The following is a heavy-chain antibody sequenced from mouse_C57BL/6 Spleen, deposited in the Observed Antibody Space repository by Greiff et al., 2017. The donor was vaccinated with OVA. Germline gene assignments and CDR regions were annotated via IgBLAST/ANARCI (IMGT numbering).Heavy chain of an antibody. V-gene: IGHV5-9*01. CDR2: ISGGGGNT. Sequence: EVKVVESGGGLVKPGGSLKLSCAASGFTFSSYTMSWVRQTPEKRLEWVATISGGGGNTYYPDSVKGRFTISRDNAKNTLYLQMSSLRSEDTALYYCARQTYHYAMDYWGQGTSVTVSS. CDR3: ARQTYHYAMDY. CDR1: GFTFSSYT. J-gene: IGHJ4*01.